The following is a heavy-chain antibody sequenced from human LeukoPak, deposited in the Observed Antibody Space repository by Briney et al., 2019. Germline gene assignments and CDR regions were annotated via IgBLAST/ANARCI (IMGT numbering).Heavy chain of an antibody. Sequence: GGSLRLSCSASGFTFSSYPIHWVRQAPGKGLEYVSNISSNGDSTYYADSVKGRFTISRDNSKNRLYLQMSSLRAEDTAVYYCAKDSSADDSSGYSYYFDYWGQGTLVTVSS. CDR2: ISSNGDST. CDR3: AKDSSADDSSGYSYYFDY. J-gene: IGHJ4*02. V-gene: IGHV3-64D*06. CDR1: GFTFSSYP. D-gene: IGHD3-22*01.